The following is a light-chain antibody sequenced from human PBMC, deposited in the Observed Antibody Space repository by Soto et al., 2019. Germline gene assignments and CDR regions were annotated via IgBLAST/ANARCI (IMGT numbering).Light chain of an antibody. Sequence: EIVLTQSPGTLSSSPGERATLSCRASQSVSYYLAWYQQKPGQAPRLLIYDASSRATGLPDRFSGSGSGTALTLTISTLEPEDFAVYHCQHCQPYGDSPQLTFGGGTKVQMK. CDR1: QSVSYY. V-gene: IGKV3-20*01. CDR3: QHCQPYGDSPQLT. CDR2: DAS. J-gene: IGKJ4*01.